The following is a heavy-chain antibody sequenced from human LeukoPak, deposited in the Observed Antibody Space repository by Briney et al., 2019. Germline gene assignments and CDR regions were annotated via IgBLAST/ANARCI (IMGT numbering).Heavy chain of an antibody. Sequence: GGSLRLSCAASGFTFSSYGMHWVRQAPGKGLEWVAVIWYDGSNKYYADSVKGRFTISRDNSKNTLYLQMNSLRAEDTAVYYCARGGGIVVGRYYYGMDVWGQGTTVTVSS. J-gene: IGHJ6*02. D-gene: IGHD2-15*01. CDR1: GFTFSSYG. V-gene: IGHV3-33*01. CDR2: IWYDGSNK. CDR3: ARGGGIVVGRYYYGMDV.